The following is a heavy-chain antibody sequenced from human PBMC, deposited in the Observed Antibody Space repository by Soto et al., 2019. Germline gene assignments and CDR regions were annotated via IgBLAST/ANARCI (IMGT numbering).Heavy chain of an antibody. CDR2: TDYSGNT. J-gene: IGHJ4*02. CDR3: ARAVGGPLYHLDY. CDR1: SDSISSYY. Sequence: QVQLQESGPGLVRPSETLSLTCTVSSDSISSYYWIWIRQSPGKGLEWIGYTDYSGNTNSNPSLKSRVAISGDTSKYPFSLRLSSVTAAATAVYYCARAVGGPLYHLDYWGQGTLVTVSS. V-gene: IGHV4-59*08. D-gene: IGHD6-19*01.